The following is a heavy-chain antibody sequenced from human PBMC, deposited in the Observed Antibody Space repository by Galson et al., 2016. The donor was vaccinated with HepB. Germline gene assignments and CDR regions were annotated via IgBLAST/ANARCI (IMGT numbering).Heavy chain of an antibody. CDR2: INWNSRSL. CDR3: AKEHAGSRGWYFDL. CDR1: GFSFEDHG. Sequence: SLRLSCAASGFSFEDHGMNWVRQAPGKGPEWVSSINWNSRSLDYADSVRGRFTISRDNAKNSLFLQMNSLKLEDAALYYCAKEHAGSRGWYFDLWGRGTLVTVSS. V-gene: IGHV3-9*01. D-gene: IGHD1-26*01. J-gene: IGHJ2*01.